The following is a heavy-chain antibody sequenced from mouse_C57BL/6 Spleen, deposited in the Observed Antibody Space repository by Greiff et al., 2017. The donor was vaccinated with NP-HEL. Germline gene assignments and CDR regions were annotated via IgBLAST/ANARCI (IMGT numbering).Heavy chain of an antibody. D-gene: IGHD2-4*01. J-gene: IGHJ2*01. CDR3: ASGAMITFDY. V-gene: IGHV5-9*01. Sequence: EVMLVESGGDLVKPGGSLKLSCAASGFTFSSYTMSWVRQTPEKRLEWVATISGGGGNTYYPDSVKGRFTISRDNAKNTLYLQMSSLRSEDTALYYCASGAMITFDYWGQGTTLTVSS. CDR1: GFTFSSYT. CDR2: ISGGGGNT.